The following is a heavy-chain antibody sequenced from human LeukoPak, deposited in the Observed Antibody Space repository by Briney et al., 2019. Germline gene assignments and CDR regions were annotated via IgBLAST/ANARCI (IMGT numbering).Heavy chain of an antibody. V-gene: IGHV4-59*01. J-gene: IGHJ4*02. D-gene: IGHD6-13*01. Sequence: SETLSLTCTVSGASITSYYWSWIRQPPGKGLEWIGYIYYSGSTNYNPSLKSRVTITVDTSKNQFSLKLSSVTAADTAVYYCASGIAAARFDYWGQGTLVTVSS. CDR1: GASITSYY. CDR2: IYYSGST. CDR3: ASGIAAARFDY.